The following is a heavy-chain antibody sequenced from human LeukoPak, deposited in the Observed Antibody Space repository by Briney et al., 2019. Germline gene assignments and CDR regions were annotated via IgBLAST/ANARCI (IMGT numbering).Heavy chain of an antibody. D-gene: IGHD1-14*01. CDR2: ISSSSSYI. Sequence: GGSLRLSCAASGFTFSSYSMNWVRQAPGKGLEWVSSISSSSSYIYYADSVKGRFTISRENAKNSLYLQMNSLRAGDTAVYYCVRVDGSAFDIWGQGTMVTVSS. CDR1: GFTFSSYS. J-gene: IGHJ3*02. CDR3: VRVDGSAFDI. V-gene: IGHV3-21*01.